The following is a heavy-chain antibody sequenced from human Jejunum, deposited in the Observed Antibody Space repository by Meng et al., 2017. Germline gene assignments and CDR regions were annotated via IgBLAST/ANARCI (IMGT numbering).Heavy chain of an antibody. V-gene: IGHV1-2*06. Sequence: VQAVRSGAEVTKPGASVKVSCEFSGYSFTGYYFHWVRQAPGQGLEWMGRINRNNGDTNYAQNFQGRVTMTRDTSISTAYMELSRLRSDDTAVYYCARGMHSGGWYYFDSWGQGTLVTVSS. CDR2: INRNNGDT. CDR3: ARGMHSGGWYYFDS. J-gene: IGHJ4*02. D-gene: IGHD6-19*01. CDR1: GYSFTGYY.